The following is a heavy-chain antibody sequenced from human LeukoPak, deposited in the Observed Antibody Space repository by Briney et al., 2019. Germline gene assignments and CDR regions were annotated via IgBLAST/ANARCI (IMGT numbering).Heavy chain of an antibody. J-gene: IGHJ5*02. V-gene: IGHV4-34*01. CDR1: GGSFSGYY. D-gene: IGHD2-2*01. Sequence: SETLSLTCAVYGGSFSGYYWSWIRQPPGKGLGWIGEINHSGSTNYNPSLKSRVTISVDTSKNQFSLKLSSVTASDTAVYYCGKAPFGNLACYSREYHLVGPLGQGNLVTVSS. CDR2: INHSGST. CDR3: GKAPFGNLACYSREYHLVGP.